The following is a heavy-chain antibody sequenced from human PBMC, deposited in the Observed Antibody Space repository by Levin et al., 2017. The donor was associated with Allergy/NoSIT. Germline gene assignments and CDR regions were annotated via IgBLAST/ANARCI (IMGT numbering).Heavy chain of an antibody. CDR2: ISAYNGNT. V-gene: IGHV1-18*01. J-gene: IGHJ3*02. D-gene: IGHD2-2*01. CDR3: ARAAYCDSTSCYPGGRAFDI. CDR1: GYTFTSYG. Sequence: GESLKISCKASGYTFTSYGISWVRQAPGQGLEWMGWISAYNGNTNYAQKLQGRVTMTTDTSTSTAYMELRSLRSDDTAVYYCARAAYCDSTSCYPGGRAFDIWGQGTMVTVSS.